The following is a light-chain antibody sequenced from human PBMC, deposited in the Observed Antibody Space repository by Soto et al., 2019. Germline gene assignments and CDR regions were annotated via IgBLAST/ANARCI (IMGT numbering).Light chain of an antibody. CDR1: QYINTR. Sequence: EIELTQSPATLSSFPGDRVTLSCRASQYINTRLAWYQHRPGQAPRLLIYDASSRATGIPDRFSGGGSGTDFTLTISRLEPEDFAVYYCQQFSSYPLTFGGGTKVDIK. V-gene: IGKV3-20*01. CDR3: QQFSSYPLT. J-gene: IGKJ4*01. CDR2: DAS.